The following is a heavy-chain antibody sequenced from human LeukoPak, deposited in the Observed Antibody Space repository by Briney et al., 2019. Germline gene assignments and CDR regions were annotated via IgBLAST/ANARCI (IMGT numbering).Heavy chain of an antibody. J-gene: IGHJ4*02. V-gene: IGHV4-39*07. CDR1: GGSISSSSYY. D-gene: IGHD3-22*01. CDR3: AREGAYDSSGYSSYYFDY. Sequence: SETLSLTCTVSGGSISSSSYYWGWIRQPPGKGLEWIGRIYYSGSTYYNPSLKSRVTISVDTSKNQFSLKLSSVTAADTAVYYCAREGAYDSSGYSSYYFDYWGQGTLVTVSS. CDR2: IYYSGST.